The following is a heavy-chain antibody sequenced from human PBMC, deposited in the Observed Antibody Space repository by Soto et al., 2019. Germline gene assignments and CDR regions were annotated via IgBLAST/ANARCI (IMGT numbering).Heavy chain of an antibody. V-gene: IGHV3-23*01. Sequence: PGGNPGLSCAAYGFTFGNLAMSWFRQAPGKGLEWISSLTGSGSGSYSADSVKGRFTISRDNSKNTLYLQMNSLRADDTAVYYLSKHSAGYAFAYYCSHGTLVTVS. CDR2: LTGSGSGS. J-gene: IGHJ4*01. CDR1: GFTFGNLA. D-gene: IGHD3-9*01. CDR3: SKHSAGYAFAYY.